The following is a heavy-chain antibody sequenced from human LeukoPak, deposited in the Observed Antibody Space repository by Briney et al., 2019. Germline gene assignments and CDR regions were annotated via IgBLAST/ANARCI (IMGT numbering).Heavy chain of an antibody. V-gene: IGHV3-48*01. Sequence: PGGSLRLSCAASGFTFSSYSMDWVRQAPGKGLEWVSYISSGSSTIYYADSVKGRFTISRDNAKNSLYLQMNSLRAEDTAVYYCARVDDYYDISGSDYWGQGTLVTVSS. CDR2: ISSGSSTI. D-gene: IGHD3-22*01. J-gene: IGHJ4*02. CDR3: ARVDDYYDISGSDY. CDR1: GFTFSSYS.